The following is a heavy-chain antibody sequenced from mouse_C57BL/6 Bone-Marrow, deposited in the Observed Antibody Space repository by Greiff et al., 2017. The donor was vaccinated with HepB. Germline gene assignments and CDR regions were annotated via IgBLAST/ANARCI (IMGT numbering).Heavy chain of an antibody. CDR2: SSSGGSYT. J-gene: IGHJ3*01. Sequence: EVMLVESGGDLVKPGGFLKLSCAASGFTFSSYGLSWVRQTPDKRLGWVATSSSGGSYTYYPDSVKGRFTISRDNAKNTLYLQMSSLKSEDTAMYDCARHQGYGSRWFAYWGQGTLVTVSA. V-gene: IGHV5-6*01. D-gene: IGHD1-1*01. CDR3: ARHQGYGSRWFAY. CDR1: GFTFSSYG.